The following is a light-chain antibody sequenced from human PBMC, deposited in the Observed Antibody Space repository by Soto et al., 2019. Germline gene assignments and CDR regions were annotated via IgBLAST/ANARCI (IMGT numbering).Light chain of an antibody. J-gene: IGKJ5*01. V-gene: IGKV1-9*01. CDR3: QQLYSYPLT. Sequence: IQLTQSPSSLSASVGDRVTITCRASQGISSSLDWYQQKPGKAPKLLIYAASTLQSGVPSRFSGSGSGTDFTLNISRLQPEDFATYHCQQLYSYPLTFGQGTRLEIK. CDR2: AAS. CDR1: QGISSS.